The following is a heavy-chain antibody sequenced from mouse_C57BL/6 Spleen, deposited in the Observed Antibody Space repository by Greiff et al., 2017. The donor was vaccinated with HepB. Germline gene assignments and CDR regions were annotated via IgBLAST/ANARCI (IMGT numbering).Heavy chain of an antibody. D-gene: IGHD1-1*01. V-gene: IGHV5-17*01. CDR2: ISSGSSTI. CDR1: GFTFSDYG. Sequence: DVQLVESGGGLVKPGGSLKLSCAASGFTFSDYGMHWVRQAPEKGLEWVAYISSGSSTIYYADTVKGRFTISRDNAKNTLFLQMTSLRSEDTAMYYCARRYYGSSYVGAMDYWGQGTSVTVSS. CDR3: ARRYYGSSYVGAMDY. J-gene: IGHJ4*01.